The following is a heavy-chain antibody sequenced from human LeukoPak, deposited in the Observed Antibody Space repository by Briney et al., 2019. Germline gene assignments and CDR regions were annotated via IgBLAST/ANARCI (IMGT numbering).Heavy chain of an antibody. CDR3: LSQGPGNRPR. CDR1: GFGVSSND. V-gene: IGHV3-53*04. CDR2: IYAGGSSGA. D-gene: IGHD1-14*01. J-gene: IGHJ4*02. Sequence: AGGSLRLSCAASGFGVSSNDMSWLAQAPGKGLEGVLLIYAGGSSGAYYAHSVRGRFTGSRHDSKNTLDLQMNSLRVDDTAVCYCLSQGPGNRPRWGQGTLVTVSS.